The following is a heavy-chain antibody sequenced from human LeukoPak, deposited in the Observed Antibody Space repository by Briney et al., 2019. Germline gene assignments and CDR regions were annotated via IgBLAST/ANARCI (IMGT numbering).Heavy chain of an antibody. V-gene: IGHV3-48*03. CDR2: ISSSGSTI. D-gene: IGHD5-12*01. J-gene: IGHJ6*03. CDR1: GFTFSSYE. CDR3: ARGYSGYDYPRYYYYMDV. Sequence: GGSLRLSCAASGFTFSSYEMNWVRQAPGKGLEWVSYISSSGSTIYYADSVKGRFTISRDNAKNSLYLQMNSLRAEDTAVYYCARGYSGYDYPRYYYYMDVWGKGTTVTISS.